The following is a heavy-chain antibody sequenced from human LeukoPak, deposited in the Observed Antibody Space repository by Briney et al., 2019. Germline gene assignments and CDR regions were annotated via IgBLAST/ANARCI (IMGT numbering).Heavy chain of an antibody. J-gene: IGHJ4*02. Sequence: ASVKVSCKASGYTFTDYYIHWARQAPGQGLEWMGWINPDSGVTNYAQKFQGRVTMTRDTSISTAYLALSRLRSDDTAVYYCTRSFIAGGSFYFDYWGQGTLVTVSS. CDR1: GYTFTDYY. D-gene: IGHD2-15*01. CDR2: INPDSGVT. CDR3: TRSFIAGGSFYFDY. V-gene: IGHV1-2*02.